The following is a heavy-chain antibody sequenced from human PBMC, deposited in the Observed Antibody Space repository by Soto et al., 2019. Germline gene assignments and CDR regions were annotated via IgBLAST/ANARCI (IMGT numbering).Heavy chain of an antibody. V-gene: IGHV1-69*13. CDR3: ATGNIGTYYFDY. CDR2: IIPIFGTA. J-gene: IGHJ4*02. Sequence: ASVKVSCKASGGTFSSYAISWVRQAPGQGLEWMGGIIPIFGTANYAQKFQGRVTITADESTSTAYMELSSLRSEDTAVYYCATGNIGTYYFDYWGQGTLVTVSS. D-gene: IGHD3-10*01. CDR1: GGTFSSYA.